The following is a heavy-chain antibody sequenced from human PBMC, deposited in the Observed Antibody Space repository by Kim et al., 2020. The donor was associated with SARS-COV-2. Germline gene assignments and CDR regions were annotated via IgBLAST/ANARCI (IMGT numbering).Heavy chain of an antibody. V-gene: IGHV5-51*01. CDR3: ARFLSGYDYYYYYMDV. Sequence: GESLKISCKGSGYSFTSYWIGWVRQMPGKGLESMGIIYPGDSDTRYSPSFQGQVTISADKSISTAYLQWSSLKASDTAMYYCARFLSGYDYYYYYMDVWGKGTTVTVSS. CDR2: IYPGDSDT. CDR1: GYSFTSYW. D-gene: IGHD5-12*01. J-gene: IGHJ6*03.